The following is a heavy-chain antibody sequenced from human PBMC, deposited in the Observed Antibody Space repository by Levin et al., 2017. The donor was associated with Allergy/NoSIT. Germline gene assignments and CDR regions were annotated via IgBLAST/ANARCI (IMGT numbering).Heavy chain of an antibody. CDR3: TRDRGITMVRGVPRSFDY. CDR2: IRSKAYGGTT. Sequence: GGSLRLSCTASGFTFGDYAMNWFRQAPGKGLKWVGFIRSKAYGGTTEYAASVKGRFTISRDDSKSIAYLQMNSLKTEDTAVYYCTRDRGITMVRGVPRSFDYWGQGTLVTVSS. J-gene: IGHJ4*02. CDR1: GFTFGDYA. D-gene: IGHD3-10*01. V-gene: IGHV3-49*03.